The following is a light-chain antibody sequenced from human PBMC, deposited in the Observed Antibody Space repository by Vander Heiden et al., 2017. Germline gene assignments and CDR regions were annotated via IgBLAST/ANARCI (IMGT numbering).Light chain of an antibody. Sequence: IVLTPSPATLSLSRGEIATLSCRASQRVSSYLALYQQPPAPPPRLLTYDAPNRPTGPLSMFGGSASVADITLTSRSLDPEDFAADYFQRCSNYHTFGQGTKVEIK. V-gene: IGKV3-11*01. CDR1: QRVSSY. CDR2: DAP. J-gene: IGKJ4*01. CDR3: QRCSNYHT.